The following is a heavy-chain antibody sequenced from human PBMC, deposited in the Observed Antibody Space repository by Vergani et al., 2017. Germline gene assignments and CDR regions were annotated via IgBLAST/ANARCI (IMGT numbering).Heavy chain of an antibody. CDR1: GFTFDDYA. CDR3: AKSSLRYYDFWGGYWGRDYYYMDV. V-gene: IGHV3-9*01. J-gene: IGHJ6*03. D-gene: IGHD3-3*01. Sequence: EVQLVESGGGLVQPGRSLRLSCAASGFTFDDYAMHWVRQAPGTGLELVSDISWNSGSIGYADSVKGRFTISRDNAKNSLYLQMNSLRAEDTALYYCAKSSLRYYDFWGGYWGRDYYYMDVWGKGTTVTVSS. CDR2: ISWNSGSI.